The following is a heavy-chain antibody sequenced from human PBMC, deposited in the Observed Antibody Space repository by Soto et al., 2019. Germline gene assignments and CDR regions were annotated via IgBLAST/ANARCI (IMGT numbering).Heavy chain of an antibody. V-gene: IGHV3-23*01. CDR1: GFTFGSYA. CDR3: ATPYSSSWFYPFDY. CDR2: IGAGYGT. Sequence: EVQLLESGGGLVQPGGSLRLSCAASGFTFGSYAMSWVRQAPGKGLEWVSSIGAGYGTYYADSVKGRFTISRDNSKNTLYLQMNSLGAADTAIYYCATPYSSSWFYPFDYWGQGSLVTVSS. D-gene: IGHD6-13*01. J-gene: IGHJ4*02.